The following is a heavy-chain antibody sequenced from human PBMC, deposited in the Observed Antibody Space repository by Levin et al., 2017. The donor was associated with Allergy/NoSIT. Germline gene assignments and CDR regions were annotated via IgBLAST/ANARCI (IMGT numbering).Heavy chain of an antibody. CDR2: INHSGST. Sequence: PSETLSLTCAVYGGSFSGYYWSWIRQPPGKGLEWIGEINHSGSTNYNPSLKSRVTISVDTSKNQFSLKLSSVTAADTAVYYCARLSPGGGAGYWGQGTLVTVSS. D-gene: IGHD2/OR15-2a*01. V-gene: IGHV4-34*01. CDR3: ARLSPGGGAGY. CDR1: GGSFSGYY. J-gene: IGHJ4*02.